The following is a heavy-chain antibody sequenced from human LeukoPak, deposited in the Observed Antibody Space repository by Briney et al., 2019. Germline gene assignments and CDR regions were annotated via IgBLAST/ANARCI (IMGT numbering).Heavy chain of an antibody. CDR3: ARLDGITDAFDI. J-gene: IGHJ3*02. CDR2: INPSGGST. D-gene: IGHD1-14*01. V-gene: IGHV1-46*03. Sequence: ASVKVSCKASGYTFTSYYMHWVRQAPGQGLEWMGIINPSGGSTSNAQKFQGRVTMTRDTSTSTVYMELSSLRSEDTAVYYCARLDGITDAFDIWGQGTMVTVSS. CDR1: GYTFTSYY.